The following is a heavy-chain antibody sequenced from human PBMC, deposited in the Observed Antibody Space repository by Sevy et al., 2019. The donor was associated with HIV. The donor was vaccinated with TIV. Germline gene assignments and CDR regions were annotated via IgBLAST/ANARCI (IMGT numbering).Heavy chain of an antibody. J-gene: IGHJ6*02. Sequence: ASVKLSCKASGYTFTGYYMHWDLQAPGQGLEWMGWSNPNSGGTNYAQKFQGRVTMTRDTSISTAYMELSRLRSDDTAVYYCARGRGSPPYYYYYGMDVWGQGTTVTVSS. CDR1: GYTFTGYY. D-gene: IGHD3-16*01. CDR3: ARGRGSPPYYYYYGMDV. V-gene: IGHV1-2*02. CDR2: SNPNSGGT.